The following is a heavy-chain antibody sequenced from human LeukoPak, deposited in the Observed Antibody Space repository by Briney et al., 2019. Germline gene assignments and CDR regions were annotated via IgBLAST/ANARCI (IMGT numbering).Heavy chain of an antibody. CDR1: GFTFRSYA. J-gene: IGHJ6*03. V-gene: IGHV3-23*01. Sequence: PGGSLRLSCAASGFTFRSYAMSWVRQAPRKGLEWVSAISGSGGSTYYADSVKGRFTISRDNSKNTLYLQMNSLRAEDTGVYYCAARYYHFWSGYYTDGYYYYMDVWGKGTTVTVSS. D-gene: IGHD3-3*01. CDR3: AARYYHFWSGYYTDGYYYYMDV. CDR2: ISGSGGST.